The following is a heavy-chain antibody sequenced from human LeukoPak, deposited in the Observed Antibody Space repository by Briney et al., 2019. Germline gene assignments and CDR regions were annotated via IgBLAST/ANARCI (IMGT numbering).Heavy chain of an antibody. J-gene: IGHJ4*02. V-gene: IGHV4-30-4*08. D-gene: IGHD3-10*01. Sequence: SQNLSLTCTVSGGSISSGDYYWSWVRQPPGKGLEWIGYIYYSGSTYYNPSLKSRVTISVDTSKNQFSLKLSSVTAADTAVYYCARGGSEELVRGVIIKPFDYWGQGTLVTVSS. CDR3: ARGGSEELVRGVIIKPFDY. CDR1: GGSISSGDYY. CDR2: IYYSGST.